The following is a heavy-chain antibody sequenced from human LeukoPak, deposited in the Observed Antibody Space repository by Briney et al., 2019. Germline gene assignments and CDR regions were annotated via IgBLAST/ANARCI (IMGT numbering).Heavy chain of an antibody. D-gene: IGHD1-1*01. V-gene: IGHV3-33*01. CDR1: GFIFSNDA. CDR3: VRDPSGSGFAFDS. J-gene: IGHJ4*02. Sequence: GRSLRLSCAASGFIFSNDAMHWVRQAPGKGLEWVAFIWFDGSNKHYADSVKGRFTISRDNSEDTLYLQMNSLRAEDTAVYYCVRDPSGSGFAFDSWGQGTLVTVSS. CDR2: IWFDGSNK.